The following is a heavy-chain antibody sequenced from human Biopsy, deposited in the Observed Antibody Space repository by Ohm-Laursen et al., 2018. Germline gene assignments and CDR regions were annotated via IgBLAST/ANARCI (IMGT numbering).Heavy chain of an antibody. CDR3: ATSTMVRSSGHAFDI. CDR2: IWYDGFNR. D-gene: IGHD3-10*01. J-gene: IGHJ3*02. V-gene: IGHV3-33*01. CDR1: GFTFSSYG. Sequence: SLRLSCSASGFTFSSYGMHWVRQAPGKGLEWVAFIWYDGFNRYYADSVKGRFTISRDNSKNTLDLQMNSLRAKDTAVYYCATSTMVRSSGHAFDIWGQGTVVTVS.